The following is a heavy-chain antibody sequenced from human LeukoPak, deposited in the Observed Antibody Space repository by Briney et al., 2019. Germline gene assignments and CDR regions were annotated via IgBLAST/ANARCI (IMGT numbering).Heavy chain of an antibody. V-gene: IGHV3-23*01. CDR2: ISNNGGYT. CDR3: VRSAFHAGSGNYYDY. Sequence: PGGSLRLSCAASGFTFSSSAMSWVRQAPGKGLEWVSAISNNGGYTYYADSVQGRFTISRDNSKSTLCLQMNSLRVEDTAVYYCVRSAFHAGSGNYYDYWGQGTLVTVSS. J-gene: IGHJ4*02. D-gene: IGHD3-22*01. CDR1: GFTFSSSA.